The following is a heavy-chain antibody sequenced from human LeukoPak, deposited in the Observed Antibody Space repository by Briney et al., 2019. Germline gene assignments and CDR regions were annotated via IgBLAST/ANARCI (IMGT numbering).Heavy chain of an antibody. CDR3: ARDLSYYDSSAFDP. CDR2: IYYSGCT. J-gene: IGHJ5*02. Sequence: SETLSLTCTVSGGSISSYYWSWIRQPPGKGLEWIGYIYYSGCTNYNPSLKSRVTISVDTSKNQFSLKLSSVTAADTAVYYCARDLSYYDSSAFDPWGQGTLVTVSS. CDR1: GGSISSYY. D-gene: IGHD3-22*01. V-gene: IGHV4-59*01.